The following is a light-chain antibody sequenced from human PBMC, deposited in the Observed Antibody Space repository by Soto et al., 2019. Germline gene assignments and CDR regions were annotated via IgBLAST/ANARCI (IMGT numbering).Light chain of an antibody. V-gene: IGLV2-23*01. CDR1: DVGTYGV. CDR2: DGT. CDR3: SLDAGPNTYV. J-gene: IGLJ1*01. Sequence: QSVLAQPASVSGSPGQSITISCSDVGTYGVVSWYQQHPGKVTKLMIYDGTQRPSAVSDRFSGSKSANTASLTISGLQAEDEADYYCSLDAGPNTYVFGTGTKVTVL.